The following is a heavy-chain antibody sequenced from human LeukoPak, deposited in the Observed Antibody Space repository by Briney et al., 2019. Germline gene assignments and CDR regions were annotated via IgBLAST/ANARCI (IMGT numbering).Heavy chain of an antibody. V-gene: IGHV4-59*01. D-gene: IGHD2-2*01. CDR2: IYYSGAT. J-gene: IGHJ4*01. Sequence: SETLSLTCTVSGGSISTYYWNWIRQPPGKGLEWIGYIYYSGATNYNPSLKRRVTISVDTSKNQFSLKLSSVTAAATAVYYCARGVYLPAAQYGFWGHGTLVTVSS. CDR1: GGSISTYY. CDR3: ARGVYLPAAQYGF.